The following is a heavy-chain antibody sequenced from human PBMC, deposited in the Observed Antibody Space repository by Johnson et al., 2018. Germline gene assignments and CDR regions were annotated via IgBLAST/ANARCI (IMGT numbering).Heavy chain of an antibody. CDR1: GFIFSNYA. V-gene: IGHV3-30-3*01. J-gene: IGHJ4*02. CDR2: LSYDGSNT. CDR3: ASATTVTTPFDY. D-gene: IGHD4-17*01. Sequence: VQLLESGGGVVQXGRSXRLXCAASGFIFSNYAMHWVRQAPGKGLVWVAVLSYDGSNTSYADPVKGRFSISIDNSKNTLYLQMNSLRADDTAVYYRASATTVTTPFDYWGQGTLVTVSS.